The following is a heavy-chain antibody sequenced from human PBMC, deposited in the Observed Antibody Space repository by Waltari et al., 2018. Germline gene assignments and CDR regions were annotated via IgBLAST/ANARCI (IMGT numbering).Heavy chain of an antibody. CDR2: ISSNGGST. Sequence: EVQLVESGGGLVQPGGSLRLSCAASGFTFSSYAMHWVRQAQGKGLEYVSAISSNGGSTYYANSVKGRFTISRDNSKNTLYLQMGSLRAEDMAVYYCAREGSGRVRYYYFDYWGQGTLVTVSS. CDR1: GFTFSSYA. J-gene: IGHJ4*02. D-gene: IGHD3-10*01. V-gene: IGHV3-64*01. CDR3: AREGSGRVRYYYFDY.